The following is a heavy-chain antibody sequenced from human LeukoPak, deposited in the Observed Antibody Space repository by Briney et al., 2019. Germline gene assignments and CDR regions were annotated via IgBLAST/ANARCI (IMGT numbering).Heavy chain of an antibody. CDR1: GFTFTNYW. J-gene: IGHJ4*02. CDR3: AREVVRGSKSYFDY. Sequence: PGGSLRLSCVASGFTFTNYWMTWVRQAPGKGLEWVANIKQDGSAKYYVDSVKGRFTISRDSAKNSLYLQMNSLRAEDTAVYYCAREVVRGSKSYFDYWGQGTLVTVSS. CDR2: IKQDGSAK. V-gene: IGHV3-7*01. D-gene: IGHD1-26*01.